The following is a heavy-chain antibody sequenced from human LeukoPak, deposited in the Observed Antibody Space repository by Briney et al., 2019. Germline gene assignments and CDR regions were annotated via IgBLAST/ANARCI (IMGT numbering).Heavy chain of an antibody. CDR1: GFTFSRHW. V-gene: IGHV3-7*04. Sequence: GGSLRLSCAASGFTFSRHWMSWVRQAPGKGLEWVAIINQDGSEKYYVDSVKGRLTISRDNAKNSLYLEMNSLRAEDTAVCYCARDWSGVPTSNDCWGQGTLVTVSS. CDR2: INQDGSEK. CDR3: ARDWSGVPTSNDC. D-gene: IGHD3-3*01. J-gene: IGHJ4*02.